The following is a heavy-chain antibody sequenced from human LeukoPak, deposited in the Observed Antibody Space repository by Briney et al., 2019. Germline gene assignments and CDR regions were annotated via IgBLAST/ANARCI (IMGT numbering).Heavy chain of an antibody. CDR3: ARDRYGDGFAHFDS. CDR1: GYTFTSYA. D-gene: IGHD5-24*01. Sequence: ASVKVSCKASGYTFTSYAMHWVRQAPGQRLEWMGWITPSGGTNYPQKFQARVAITRETSITTAYMDLSRLTSDDTAVYYCARDRYGDGFAHFDSWGQGALVTVSS. V-gene: IGHV1-2*02. J-gene: IGHJ4*02. CDR2: ITPSGGT.